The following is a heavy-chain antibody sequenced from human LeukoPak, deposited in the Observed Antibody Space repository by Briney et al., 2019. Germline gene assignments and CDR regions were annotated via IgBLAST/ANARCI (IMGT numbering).Heavy chain of an antibody. Sequence: GASVKVSCKASGYTFTSYYMHWVRQAPGQGLEWMGIINPSGGSTSYAQKSQGRVTMTRDTSTSTVYMELSSLRSEDTAVYYCARVKGAAAGLGAFDIWGQGTMVTVSS. V-gene: IGHV1-46*01. CDR3: ARVKGAAAGLGAFDI. D-gene: IGHD6-13*01. CDR2: INPSGGST. J-gene: IGHJ3*02. CDR1: GYTFTSYY.